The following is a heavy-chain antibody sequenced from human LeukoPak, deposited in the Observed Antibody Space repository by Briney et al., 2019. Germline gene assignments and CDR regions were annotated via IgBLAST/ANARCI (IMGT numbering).Heavy chain of an antibody. CDR3: ARADQIYSFAFDI. CDR1: GFSFSDYY. CDR2: ISSSGSTI. V-gene: IGHV3-11*01. Sequence: GGSLRLSCAASGFSFSDYYMSWIRQAPGKGLEWVSYISSSGSTIYYADSVKGRFTISRDNATNSLYLQMNSLRAEDTAVYYCARADQIYSFAFDIWAQETMVTVSS. J-gene: IGHJ3*02. D-gene: IGHD2-15*01.